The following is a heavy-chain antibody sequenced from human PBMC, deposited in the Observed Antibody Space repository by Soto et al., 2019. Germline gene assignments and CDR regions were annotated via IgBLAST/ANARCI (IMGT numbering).Heavy chain of an antibody. Sequence: SESLSLAGAVSVGSIISSSYYWGWILQPPGKGLEWIGSIYYSGSTYYNPSLKSRVTISVDTSKNQFSLKLSSVTAADTAVYYCARGTKQQLVAWWFDPWGQGTLVTVSS. CDR1: VGSIISSSYY. J-gene: IGHJ5*02. D-gene: IGHD6-13*01. V-gene: IGHV4-39*01. CDR2: IYYSGST. CDR3: ARGTKQQLVAWWFDP.